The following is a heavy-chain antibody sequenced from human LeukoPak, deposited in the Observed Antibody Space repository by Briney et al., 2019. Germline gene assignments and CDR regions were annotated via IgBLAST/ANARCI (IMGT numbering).Heavy chain of an antibody. D-gene: IGHD4-23*01. CDR2: INPSGGST. J-gene: IGHJ5*02. Sequence: XTSXXMHWVRXAXGQGLEWVEIINPSGGSTSYAQKFHGTLTMTRYTSTSTVYMELSSLRSEDTAVYYCARVNGGYNWFDPWGQGTLVTVSS. CDR3: ARVNGGYNWFDP. CDR1: XTSXX. V-gene: IGHV1-46*01.